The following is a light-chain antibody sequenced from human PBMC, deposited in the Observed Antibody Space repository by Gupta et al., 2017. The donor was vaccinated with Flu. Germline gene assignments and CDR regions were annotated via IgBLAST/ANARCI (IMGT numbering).Light chain of an antibody. V-gene: IGKV3-11*01. CDR3: QQRNSWPLS. CDR1: QSVSNS. CDR2: LAS. Sequence: EIVLTQSPATLSLSTGEGATLSCRASQSVSNSFAWYQQKPGQAPRLLIYLASNRATGIPARFSGSGSGTDFTLTISSLEPEDFAVYYCQQRNSWPLSFGGGTRVEIK. J-gene: IGKJ4*01.